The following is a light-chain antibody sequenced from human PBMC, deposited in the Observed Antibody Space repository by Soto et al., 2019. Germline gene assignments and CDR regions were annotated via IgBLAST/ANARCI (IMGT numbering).Light chain of an antibody. CDR3: QQYNSFPPS. V-gene: IGKV1-16*02. Sequence: DIQMTQSPSSLSASVGDRVSITCRASQDISDSLAWFQQKPGKAPKSLIYGASSLQSDVPSKFSGSGSGTDFTLTINSLQPEDYAIYYCQQYNSFPPSFGGGTKVEIK. CDR1: QDISDS. J-gene: IGKJ4*01. CDR2: GAS.